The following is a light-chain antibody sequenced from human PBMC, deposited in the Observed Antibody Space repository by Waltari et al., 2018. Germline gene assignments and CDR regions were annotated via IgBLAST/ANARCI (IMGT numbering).Light chain of an antibody. J-gene: IGKJ2*01. CDR2: GAS. V-gene: IGKV3-15*01. CDR3: HQYNDGPPFN. CDR1: QSVTPT. Sequence: EIVMAQSPASLSVSPGERAIFSCRASQSVTPTVAWYQQKPGQPPRLLIYGASTRATHIPARFSGSGSGTEFTLTITSPQSEDVGVYYCHQYNDGPPFNFGQGTKLEIK.